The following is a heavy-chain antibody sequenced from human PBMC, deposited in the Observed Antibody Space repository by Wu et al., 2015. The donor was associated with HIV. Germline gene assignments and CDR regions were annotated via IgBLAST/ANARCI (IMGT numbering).Heavy chain of an antibody. CDR2: MNPKSGNA. V-gene: IGHV1-8*01. J-gene: IGHJ5*02. CDR3: ARGRDILTGRENWFDP. Sequence: QVQLVQSGAEVKKPGASVKISCKASGYSFISNDINWVRQAAGQGPEWMGWMNPKSGNAGFAPNFRGRISMTRNVSATTAYLELSSLTSEDTAVYYCARGRDILTGRENWFDPWGQGTLVTVSS. CDR1: GYSFISND. D-gene: IGHD3-9*01.